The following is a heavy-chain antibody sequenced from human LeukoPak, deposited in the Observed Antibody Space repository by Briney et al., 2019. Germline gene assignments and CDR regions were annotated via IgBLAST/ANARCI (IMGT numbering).Heavy chain of an antibody. CDR1: GFTFSSYW. D-gene: IGHD3-10*01. CDR3: TTMEWAH. CDR2: INSDGSST. V-gene: IGHV3-74*01. J-gene: IGHJ4*02. Sequence: PGGSLRLSCAASGFTFSSYWMHWVRQAPGKGLVWVSLINSDGSSTTYADSVKGRFTISRDNAKNTVYLQMNGLKVEDTAEYYCTTMEWAHWGQGSLVTVSS.